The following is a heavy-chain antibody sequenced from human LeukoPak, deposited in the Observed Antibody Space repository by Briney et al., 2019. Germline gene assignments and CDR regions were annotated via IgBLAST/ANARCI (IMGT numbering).Heavy chain of an antibody. D-gene: IGHD3/OR15-3a*01. J-gene: IGHJ5*02. CDR2: IVVGSGNT. CDR1: GFTFTSSA. Sequence: ASVKVSCKASGFTFTSSAVQWVRQARGQRLEWIGWIVVGSGNTNYAQKFQERVTITRDMSTSTAYMELSSLRSEDTAVYYCARSWWGTDRLLYENWFNPWGQGTLVTVSS. CDR3: ARSWWGTDRLLYENWFNP. V-gene: IGHV1-58*01.